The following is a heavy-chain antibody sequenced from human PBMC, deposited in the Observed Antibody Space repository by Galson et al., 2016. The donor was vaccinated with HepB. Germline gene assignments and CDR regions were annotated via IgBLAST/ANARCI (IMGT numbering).Heavy chain of an antibody. V-gene: IGHV3-33*01. Sequence: SLRLSCAASGFTFSSYGIHWVRQAPGRGLEWVAVIWYDGSDKYYADSVKGRFTISRDNSKNTLNLQMNSLRAEDTAVYYCVRDVGRMVTGYGMDVWGQGTSVTVSS. CDR3: VRDVGRMVTGYGMDV. J-gene: IGHJ6*02. CDR1: GFTFSSYG. D-gene: IGHD2-21*02. CDR2: IWYDGSDK.